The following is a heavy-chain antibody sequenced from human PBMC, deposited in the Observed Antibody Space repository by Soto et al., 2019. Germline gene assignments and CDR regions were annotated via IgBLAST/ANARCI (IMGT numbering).Heavy chain of an antibody. CDR2: IYYSGST. CDR3: ARQNSSGWYPDAFDI. Sequence: SETLSLTCTVSGGSISSSSYYWGWIRQPPGKGLEWIGSIYYSGSTYYNPSLKSRVTISVYTSKNQFSLKLSSVTAADTAVYYCARQNSSGWYPDAFDIWGQGTMVTVSS. CDR1: GGSISSSSYY. V-gene: IGHV4-39*01. J-gene: IGHJ3*02. D-gene: IGHD6-19*01.